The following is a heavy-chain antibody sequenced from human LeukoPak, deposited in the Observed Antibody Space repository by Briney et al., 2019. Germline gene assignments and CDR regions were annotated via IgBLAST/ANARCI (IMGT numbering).Heavy chain of an antibody. Sequence: ASVKVSCKASGYTFTGYYMHWVRQAPGQGLEWMGWINPNSGGTNYAQKFQGRVTMTRDTSISTAYMELSGLRSDDTAVYYCARPLYCSSTSCYTVPWFDPWGQGTLVTVSS. V-gene: IGHV1-2*02. J-gene: IGHJ5*02. CDR1: GYTFTGYY. D-gene: IGHD2-2*02. CDR2: INPNSGGT. CDR3: ARPLYCSSTSCYTVPWFDP.